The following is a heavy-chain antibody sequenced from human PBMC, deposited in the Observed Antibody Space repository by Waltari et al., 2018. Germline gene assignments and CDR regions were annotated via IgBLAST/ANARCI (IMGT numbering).Heavy chain of an antibody. CDR1: GYIFSNYA. V-gene: IGHV7-4-1*02. D-gene: IGHD1-26*01. CDR3: AREGIVGETPIVDY. J-gene: IGHJ4*02. CDR2: VNTNSGSP. Sequence: QVPLAGSGFEFTEPGLPVMISFQHSGYIFSNYARNWVRQAPGQGLEWMRGVNTNSGSPTYAQDSTSRFVFSFDCSVSTTYLQINSLTAEDTAVYVWAREGIVGETPIVDYWGQGTLVTVSS.